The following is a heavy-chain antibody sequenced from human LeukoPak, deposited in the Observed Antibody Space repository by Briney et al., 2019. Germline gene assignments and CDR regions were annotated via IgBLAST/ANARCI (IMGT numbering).Heavy chain of an antibody. CDR1: GFTFSSYG. J-gene: IGHJ6*02. Sequence: GGSLRLSCAASGFTFSSYGMHWVRQAPSKGLEWVAVISYDGSNKYYADSVKGRFTISRDNSKNTLYLQMNSLRAEDTAVYYCAKDPGGLGYCSSTSCPASIYYYNGMDVWGQGTTVTVSS. CDR3: AKDPGGLGYCSSTSCPASIYYYNGMDV. D-gene: IGHD2-2*01. CDR2: ISYDGSNK. V-gene: IGHV3-30*18.